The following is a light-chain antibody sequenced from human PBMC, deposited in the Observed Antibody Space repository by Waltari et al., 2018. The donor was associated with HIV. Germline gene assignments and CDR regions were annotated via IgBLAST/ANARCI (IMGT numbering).Light chain of an antibody. J-gene: IGLJ1*01. V-gene: IGLV2-11*02. CDR3: CSYAGSYTYV. CDR2: DVT. Sequence: QSALTPLRSVSGSPGQSVTISCTGTSSDVGAYAFVPWYQQYPGQAPKLMLYDVTKRPSGVPGRFSGSKSGNTASLTISGLQAEDEADYYCCSYAGSYTYVFGTATELTVL. CDR1: SSDVGAYAF.